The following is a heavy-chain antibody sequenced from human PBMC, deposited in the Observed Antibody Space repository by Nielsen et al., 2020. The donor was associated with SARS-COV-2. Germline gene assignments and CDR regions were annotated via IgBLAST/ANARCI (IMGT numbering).Heavy chain of an antibody. V-gene: IGHV3-33*01. D-gene: IGHD3-3*01. CDR1: GFTFTYYG. CDR3: ARLSNFWSGYNDY. Sequence: GESLKISCEASGFTFTYYGVQWVRQAPGKGLEWVAGIWYDGSNENYAESVKGRFTISRDNSNNTLFLQMDSLTADDTAVYFCARLSNFWSGYNDYWGQGTLVIVSS. J-gene: IGHJ4*02. CDR2: IWYDGSNE.